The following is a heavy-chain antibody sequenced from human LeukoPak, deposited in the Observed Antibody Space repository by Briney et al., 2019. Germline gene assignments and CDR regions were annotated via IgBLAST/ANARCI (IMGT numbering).Heavy chain of an antibody. CDR2: ISYDGSNK. CDR3: SRGPGNYYYYGMDV. J-gene: IGHJ6*02. CDR1: GFTFSSYA. V-gene: IGHV3-30*04. Sequence: PGGSLRLSCAASGFTFSSYAMHWVRQAPGKGLEWVAVISYDGSNKYYADSVKGRFTISRDNSKNTLYLQMNSLRAEDTAVYYCSRGPGNYYYYGMDVWGQGTTVTVSS. D-gene: IGHD2-2*01.